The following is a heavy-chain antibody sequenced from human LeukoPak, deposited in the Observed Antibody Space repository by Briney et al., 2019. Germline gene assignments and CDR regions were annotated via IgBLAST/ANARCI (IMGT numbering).Heavy chain of an antibody. CDR3: ARDCSGGSCYGA. J-gene: IGHJ4*02. CDR1: GGTFSSYA. Sequence: SVTVSCKASGGTFSSYAISWVRQAPGQGLEWMGGIIPIFGTANYAQKFQGRVTITADKSTSTAYMELSSLRSEDTAVYYCARDCSGGSCYGAWGQGTLVTVSS. V-gene: IGHV1-69*06. D-gene: IGHD2-15*01. CDR2: IIPIFGTA.